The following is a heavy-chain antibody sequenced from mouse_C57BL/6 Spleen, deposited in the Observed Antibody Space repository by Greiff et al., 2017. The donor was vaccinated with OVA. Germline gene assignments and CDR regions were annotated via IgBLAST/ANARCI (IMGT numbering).Heavy chain of an antibody. CDR3: VRGDYDGGRKDY. Sequence: EVMLVESGGGLVQPKGSLKLSCAASGFSFNTYAMNWVRQAPGKGLEWVARIRSKSNNYATYYADSVKDRFTISRDDSESMLYLQMNNLKTEDTAMYYCVRGDYDGGRKDYWGQGTSVTVSS. CDR2: IRSKSNNYAT. J-gene: IGHJ4*01. V-gene: IGHV10-1*01. CDR1: GFSFNTYA. D-gene: IGHD2-4*01.